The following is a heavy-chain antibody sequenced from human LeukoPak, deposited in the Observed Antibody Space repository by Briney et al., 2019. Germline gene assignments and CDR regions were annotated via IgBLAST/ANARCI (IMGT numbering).Heavy chain of an antibody. Sequence: SVKVSCKASGGTFSSYAISWARQAPGQGLEWMGGIIPIFGTANYAQKFQGRVTITADESTSTAYMELSSLRSEDTAVYYCASGVVVVAATLFDYWGQGTLVTVSS. J-gene: IGHJ4*02. D-gene: IGHD2-15*01. CDR1: GGTFSSYA. CDR3: ASGVVVVAATLFDY. CDR2: IIPIFGTA. V-gene: IGHV1-69*13.